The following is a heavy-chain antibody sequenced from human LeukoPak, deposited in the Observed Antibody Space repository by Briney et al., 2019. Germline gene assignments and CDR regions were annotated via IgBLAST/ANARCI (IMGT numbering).Heavy chain of an antibody. CDR1: GFTFSSYE. CDR2: ISSSGSTI. J-gene: IGHJ4*02. D-gene: IGHD3-10*01. CDR3: ARDPEITMVRGVIIPMYYFDY. V-gene: IGHV3-48*03. Sequence: TGGSLRLSCAASGFTFSSYEMNWVRQAPGKGLEWVSYISSSGSTIYYADSVKGRFTISRDNAKNSLYLQMNSLRAEDTAVYYCARDPEITMVRGVIIPMYYFDYWGQGTLVTVSP.